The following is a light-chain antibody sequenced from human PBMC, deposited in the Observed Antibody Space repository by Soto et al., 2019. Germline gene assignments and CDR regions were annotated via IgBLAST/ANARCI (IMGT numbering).Light chain of an antibody. CDR1: QSVSSSY. Sequence: EIVLTQSPGTLSLSPGERATLSCRASQSVSSSYLAWYQQKPGQAPRLLIYGASSRATGIPDRFSGSGSGKDFTLTSSRLEPEDFAVYYCQQYGSSPVFGHGTKVDIK. CDR3: QQYGSSPV. CDR2: GAS. J-gene: IGKJ3*01. V-gene: IGKV3-20*01.